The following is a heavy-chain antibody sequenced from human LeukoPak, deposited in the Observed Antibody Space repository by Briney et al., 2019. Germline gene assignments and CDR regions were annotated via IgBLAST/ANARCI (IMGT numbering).Heavy chain of an antibody. D-gene: IGHD3-10*01. CDR1: GGSISSYY. Sequence: SETLSLTCTVSGGSISSYYWSWIRQPAGKGLEWIGRIYTSGSTNYNPSLKSRVTMSVDTYKNQFSLKLSSVTAADTAVYYCARGKGYGSGSYLFDYWGQGTLVTVSS. V-gene: IGHV4-4*07. J-gene: IGHJ4*02. CDR3: ARGKGYGSGSYLFDY. CDR2: IYTSGST.